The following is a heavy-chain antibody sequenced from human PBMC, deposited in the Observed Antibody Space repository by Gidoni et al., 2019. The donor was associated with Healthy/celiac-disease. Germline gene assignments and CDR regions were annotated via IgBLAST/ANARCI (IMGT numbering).Heavy chain of an antibody. Sequence: EVQLVESGGGLVQPGGSLRLSCAASGFTFSSYEMNWVRQAPGKGLEWVSYIISSGSTKYYADSVKGRFTISRDNAKNSLYLQMNSLRAEDTAVYYCARGDSSGWYSRYWYFDLWGRGTLVTVSS. V-gene: IGHV3-48*03. CDR3: ARGDSSGWYSRYWYFDL. J-gene: IGHJ2*01. D-gene: IGHD6-19*01. CDR2: IISSGSTK. CDR1: GFTFSSYE.